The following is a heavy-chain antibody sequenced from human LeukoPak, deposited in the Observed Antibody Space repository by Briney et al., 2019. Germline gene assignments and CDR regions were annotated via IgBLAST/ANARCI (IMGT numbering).Heavy chain of an antibody. CDR2: IYYNRGT. D-gene: IGHD5-24*01. CDR3: ARVNVVVEMATIPYVYFDY. V-gene: IGHV4-39*07. Sequence: SETLSLTCTVSSDSISNSAYHWGWIRQPPGRGLEWIGTIYYNRGTYYNPSLKSRVTISVDKSKNQFSLKLSSVTAADTAVYYCARVNVVVEMATIPYVYFDYWGQGTLVTVSS. J-gene: IGHJ4*02. CDR1: SDSISNSAYH.